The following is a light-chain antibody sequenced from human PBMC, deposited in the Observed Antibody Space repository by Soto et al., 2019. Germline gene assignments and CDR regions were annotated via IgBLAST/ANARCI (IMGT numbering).Light chain of an antibody. Sequence: EMVMTQSPATLSVSPGERATLSCRASQSVSSNLAWYQQKPGQAPRLLIYGASTRATGIPARFSGSGSGTDFTLTISSLEPEDFAVYYCHQRSNWLTFGGGTKVDIK. CDR3: HQRSNWLT. J-gene: IGKJ4*01. V-gene: IGKV3-15*01. CDR1: QSVSSN. CDR2: GAS.